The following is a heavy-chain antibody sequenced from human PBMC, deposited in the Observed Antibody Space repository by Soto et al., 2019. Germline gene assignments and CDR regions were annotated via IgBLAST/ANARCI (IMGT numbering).Heavy chain of an antibody. V-gene: IGHV1-18*01. CDR2: ISAYNGNT. Sequence: QVQLVQSGAEVKKPGASVKVSCKASGYTFTSYGISWVRQAPGQGLEWMGWISAYNGNTNYAQKLQGRVTMTTDTSKSTAYMGLRSLRSDDTAVYYCARDRAVAGFEGWYFDLWGRGTLVTVSS. J-gene: IGHJ2*01. CDR3: ARDRAVAGFEGWYFDL. CDR1: GYTFTSYG. D-gene: IGHD6-19*01.